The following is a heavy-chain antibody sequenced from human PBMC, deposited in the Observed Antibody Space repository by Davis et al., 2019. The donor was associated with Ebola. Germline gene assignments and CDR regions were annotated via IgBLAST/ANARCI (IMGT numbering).Heavy chain of an antibody. Sequence: ASVKVSCKASGYTFTSYDINWVRQATGHGLEWMGWMNPNSGNTGYAQKFQGRVTMTRANSMSTAYMELSSLRSEDTAVYFCARGGVAYSDLDYWGQGTLVAVSS. V-gene: IGHV1-8*01. CDR2: MNPNSGNT. D-gene: IGHD2-21*01. CDR1: GYTFTSYD. CDR3: ARGGVAYSDLDY. J-gene: IGHJ4*02.